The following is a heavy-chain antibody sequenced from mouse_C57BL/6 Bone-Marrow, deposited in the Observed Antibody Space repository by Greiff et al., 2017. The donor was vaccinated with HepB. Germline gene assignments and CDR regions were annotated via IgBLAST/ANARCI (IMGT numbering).Heavy chain of an antibody. CDR2: ISDGGSYT. CDR1: GFTFSSYA. D-gene: IGHD1-1*01. J-gene: IGHJ2*01. Sequence: EVHLVESGGGLVKPGGSLKLSCAASGFTFSSYAMSWVRQTPEKRLEWVATISDGGSYTYYPDNVKGRFTISRDNAKNNLYLQMSHLKSEDTAMYYCARGRLYGSSLYFDYWGQGTTLTVSS. V-gene: IGHV5-4*01. CDR3: ARGRLYGSSLYFDY.